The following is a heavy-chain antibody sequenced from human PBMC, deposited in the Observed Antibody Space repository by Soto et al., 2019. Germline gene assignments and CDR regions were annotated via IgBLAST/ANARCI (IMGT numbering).Heavy chain of an antibody. V-gene: IGHV4-34*01. J-gene: IGHJ5*02. Sequence: SETLSLTCAVYGGSFSGYYWSWIRQPPGKGLEWIGEINHSGSTNYNPSLKSRVTISVDTSKNQFSLKLSSVTAADTAVYYCARAPGVVAARKNWFDPWGQGTLVTVSS. CDR2: INHSGST. CDR1: GGSFSGYY. D-gene: IGHD2-15*01. CDR3: ARAPGVVAARKNWFDP.